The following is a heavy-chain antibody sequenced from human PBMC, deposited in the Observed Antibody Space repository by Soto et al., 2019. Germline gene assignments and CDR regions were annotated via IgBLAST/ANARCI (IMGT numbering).Heavy chain of an antibody. J-gene: IGHJ6*03. CDR3: ARGMVVAATPHYYYYYMDV. CDR2: INAGNGNT. D-gene: IGHD2-15*01. Sequence: GASVKVSCKASGYTFTSYAMRWVRQAPGQRLEWMGWINAGNGNTKYSLKFQGRVTITRDTSASTAYMELSSLRSEDTAVYYCARGMVVAATPHYYYYYMDVWGKGTTVTVSS. CDR1: GYTFTSYA. V-gene: IGHV1-3*01.